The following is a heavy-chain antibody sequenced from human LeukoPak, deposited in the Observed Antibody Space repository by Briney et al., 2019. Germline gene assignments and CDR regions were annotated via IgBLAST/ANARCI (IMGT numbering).Heavy chain of an antibody. J-gene: IGHJ5*02. D-gene: IGHD3-3*01. Sequence: GGSVKVSCKASGYTFTGYYMHWVRQAPGQGLEWMGWINPNSGGTNYAQKFQGRVTMTRDTSISTAYMGLSRLRSDDTAVYYCARVGSYDFWSGYYQNNWFDPWGQGTLVTVSS. CDR2: INPNSGGT. CDR1: GYTFTGYY. V-gene: IGHV1-2*02. CDR3: ARVGSYDFWSGYYQNNWFDP.